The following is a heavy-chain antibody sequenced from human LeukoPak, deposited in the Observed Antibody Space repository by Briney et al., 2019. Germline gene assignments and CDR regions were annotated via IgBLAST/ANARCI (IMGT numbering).Heavy chain of an antibody. D-gene: IGHD2-2*01. J-gene: IGHJ5*02. CDR1: GGSISSGSYY. V-gene: IGHV4-61*02. Sequence: PAQTLSLTCTVSGGSISSGSYYWSWIRQPAGKGLEWIGRIYTSGSTNYNPSLKSRVTISVDTPKNQFSLKLSSVTAAGTAVYYCARDERYCSSTSCYFRFDPWGQGTLVTVSS. CDR2: IYTSGST. CDR3: ARDERYCSSTSCYFRFDP.